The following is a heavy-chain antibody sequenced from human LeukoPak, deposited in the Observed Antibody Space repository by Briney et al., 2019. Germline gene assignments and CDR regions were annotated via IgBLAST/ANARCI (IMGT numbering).Heavy chain of an antibody. CDR3: AKEYTGTFSPFPSYFDN. CDR2: ITGSGGRT. Sequence: QPGGSLRLSCAASGFTFSSYAMNWVRQAPGKGLEWVSAITGSGGRTYYADSVKGRFTISRDNSKNTLYLQINSLRAEDTAIYYCAKEYTGTFSPFPSYFDNWGQGTLVTVSS. J-gene: IGHJ4*02. V-gene: IGHV3-23*01. CDR1: GFTFSSYA. D-gene: IGHD1-26*01.